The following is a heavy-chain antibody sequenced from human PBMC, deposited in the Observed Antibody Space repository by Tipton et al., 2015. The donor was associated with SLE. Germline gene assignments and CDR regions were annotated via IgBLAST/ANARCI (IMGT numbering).Heavy chain of an antibody. D-gene: IGHD2-15*01. CDR2: INHSGSS. V-gene: IGHV4-34*01. Sequence: TLSLTCSAYGGSPSGYHWSWIRQPPGKGLAWIGEINHSGSSNYNPSLQTRVTRSLDTTKDQFSLKLSSVTAAGTAVYYCARKANCSGGSCFDYWGQGTLVTVSS. J-gene: IGHJ4*02. CDR1: GGSPSGYH. CDR3: ARKANCSGGSCFDY.